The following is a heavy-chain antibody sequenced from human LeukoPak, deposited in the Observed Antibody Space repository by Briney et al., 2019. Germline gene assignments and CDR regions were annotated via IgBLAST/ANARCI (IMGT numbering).Heavy chain of an antibody. J-gene: IGHJ4*02. Sequence: VGSLRLSCAASGFTVSSYAMNWVRQAPGKGLEWVGRIKRKIVGGTTDYAAPVKCRFTISRDDSKNTVYLQVTSLKTEDTAVYYCTTDWGVTYYYDNSGYYYPLGFDYWGQGTLATVSS. CDR2: IKRKIVGGTT. D-gene: IGHD3-22*01. CDR1: GFTVSSYA. CDR3: TTDWGVTYYYDNSGYYYPLGFDY. V-gene: IGHV3-15*01.